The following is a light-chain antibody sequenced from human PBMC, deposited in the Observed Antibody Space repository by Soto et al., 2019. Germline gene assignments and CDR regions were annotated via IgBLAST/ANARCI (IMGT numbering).Light chain of an antibody. CDR3: QQNNSYSWT. CDR1: QSISSN. J-gene: IGKJ1*01. V-gene: IGKV3D-15*01. Sequence: DIEMTQSPSTLSVSPGDRVTLSCRASQSISSNLAWYQQKPGQPPRLLIYGAATKAAGIPYRFSGSGSGTEFTLTISSLQPDDFATYYCQQNNSYSWTFGQGTKVDIK. CDR2: GAA.